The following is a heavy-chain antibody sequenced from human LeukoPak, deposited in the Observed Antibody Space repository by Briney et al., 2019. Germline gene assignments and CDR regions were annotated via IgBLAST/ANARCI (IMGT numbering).Heavy chain of an antibody. V-gene: IGHV3-64D*06. J-gene: IGHJ5*02. D-gene: IGHD4-17*01. CDR1: GFTFSSYA. CDR2: ISSNGGST. CDR3: VKDPGRDYGDNGGWFDP. Sequence: GGSLRLSCSASGFTFSSYAMHWVRQAPGKGLEYVSAISSNGGSTYYADSVKGRFTISRDNSKNTLYLQMSSLRAEDTAVYYCVKDPGRDYGDNGGWFDPWGQGTPVTVSS.